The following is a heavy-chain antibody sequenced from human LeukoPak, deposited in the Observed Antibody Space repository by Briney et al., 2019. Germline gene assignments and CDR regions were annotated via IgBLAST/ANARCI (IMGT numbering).Heavy chain of an antibody. D-gene: IGHD1-26*01. CDR1: GFTFSSYA. CDR3: AKDLSDSGSYRSVRYYFDY. J-gene: IGHJ4*02. Sequence: SGGSLRLSCAASGFTFSSYAMSWVRQAPGKGLEWVSAISGSGGSTYYADSVKGRFTISRDNSKNTLYLQMNSLRAEDTAVYYCAKDLSDSGSYRSVRYYFDYWGQGTLVTVFS. V-gene: IGHV3-23*01. CDR2: ISGSGGST.